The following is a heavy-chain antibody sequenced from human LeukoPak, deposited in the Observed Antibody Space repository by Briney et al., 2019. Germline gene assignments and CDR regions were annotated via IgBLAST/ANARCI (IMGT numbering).Heavy chain of an antibody. D-gene: IGHD4-17*01. CDR2: IHSSEGT. V-gene: IGHV4-4*09. J-gene: IGHJ6*04. CDR3: ASHVYGEGMVV. Sequence: PSDTLSLTCTVSGGSLNDYYWGWIRQSPRKGLECIGYIHSSEGTAHNASLKSRLTISLDTSKNQFSLTLSSVTAADTAVYYCASHVYGEGMVVCGKGTTVTVSS. CDR1: GGSLNDYY.